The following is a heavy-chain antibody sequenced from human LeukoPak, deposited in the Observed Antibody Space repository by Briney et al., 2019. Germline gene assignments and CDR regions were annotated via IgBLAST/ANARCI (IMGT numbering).Heavy chain of an antibody. CDR2: INSDGSWT. CDR1: GNYW. CDR3: ARDYYGSGRTHGMDV. J-gene: IGHJ6*02. Sequence: GGSLRLSCAASGNYWMHWVRQAPGKGLVWVSHINSDGSWTSYADSVKGRFTISKDNAKNSLYLQMNSLRAEDTAVYYCARDYYGSGRTHGMDVWGQGTTVTVSS. D-gene: IGHD3-10*01. V-gene: IGHV3-74*01.